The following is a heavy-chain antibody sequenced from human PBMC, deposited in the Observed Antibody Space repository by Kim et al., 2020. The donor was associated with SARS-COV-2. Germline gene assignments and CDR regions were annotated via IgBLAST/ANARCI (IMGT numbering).Heavy chain of an antibody. J-gene: IGHJ6*02. V-gene: IGHV4-59*08. D-gene: IGHD5-18*01. CDR2: IYYSGST. CDR3: ARVRYSYASWGYYYYGMDV. Sequence: SETLSLTCTVSGGSISSYYWSWIRQPPGQGLEWIGYIYYSGSTNYNPSLKSRVTISVDTSKNQFSLKLSSVTAADTAVYYCARVRYSYASWGYYYYGMDVWGQGTTVTVSS. CDR1: GGSISSYY.